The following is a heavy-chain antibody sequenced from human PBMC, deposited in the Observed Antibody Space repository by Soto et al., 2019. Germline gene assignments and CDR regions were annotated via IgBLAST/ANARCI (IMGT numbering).Heavy chain of an antibody. CDR3: AKGSRAMIGMVDV. Sequence: QPGGSLRLSCAASGFTFSSYGMHWVRQAPGKGMEWVAVRSYDGSNKYYADSVKDRFTISRDNSKNTLYLQMISLRAEDTAVYYCAKGSRAMIGMVDVWGQGTTVTVSS. J-gene: IGHJ6*02. CDR2: RSYDGSNK. V-gene: IGHV3-30*18. D-gene: IGHD3-22*01. CDR1: GFTFSSYG.